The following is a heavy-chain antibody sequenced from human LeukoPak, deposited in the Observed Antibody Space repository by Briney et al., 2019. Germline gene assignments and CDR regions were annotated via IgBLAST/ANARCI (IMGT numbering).Heavy chain of an antibody. CDR1: GYYISSGYY. Sequence: SETLSLTCAVSGYYISSGYYWGWIRQPPGKGLEWIGSIYHSGSTYYNPSLKSRVTISVDTSKNQFSLKLSSVTAADTAVYYCARVLGWFDPWGQGTLVTVSS. CDR3: ARVLGWFDP. D-gene: IGHD1-26*01. V-gene: IGHV4-38-2*01. J-gene: IGHJ5*02. CDR2: IYHSGST.